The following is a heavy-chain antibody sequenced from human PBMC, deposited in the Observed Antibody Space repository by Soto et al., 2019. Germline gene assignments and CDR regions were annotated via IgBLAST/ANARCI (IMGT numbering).Heavy chain of an antibody. CDR3: ARGLGVDPYFDY. V-gene: IGHV3-30-3*01. D-gene: IGHD3-3*01. CDR1: GFTFISYA. J-gene: IGHJ4*02. Sequence: GGSLRLSCAASGFTFISYAMHWVRQAPGKGLEWVAVISYDGSNKYYADSVKGRFTISRDNSKNTLYLQMNSLRAEDTAVYYCARGLGVDPYFDYWGQGTLVTVS. CDR2: ISYDGSNK.